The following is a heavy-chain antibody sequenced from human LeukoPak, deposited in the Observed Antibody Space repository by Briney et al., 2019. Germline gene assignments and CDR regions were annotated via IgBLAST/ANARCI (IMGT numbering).Heavy chain of an antibody. CDR3: AGTYYYDSSGFFDY. V-gene: IGHV1-58*02. CDR2: IVVGSGNT. Sequence: SVKVSCKASGSTFTSSAMQWVRQARGQRLEWIGWIVVGSGNTNYAQKFQERVTITRDMSTSTAYMELSSLRSEDTAVYYCAGTYYYDSSGFFDYWGQGTLVTVSS. J-gene: IGHJ4*02. D-gene: IGHD3-22*01. CDR1: GSTFTSSA.